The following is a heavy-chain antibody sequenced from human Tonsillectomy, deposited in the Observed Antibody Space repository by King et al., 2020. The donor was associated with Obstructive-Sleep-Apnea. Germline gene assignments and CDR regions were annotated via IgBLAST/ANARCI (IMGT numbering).Heavy chain of an antibody. CDR3: ASGYYPDY. J-gene: IGHJ4*02. V-gene: IGHV3-30*04. Sequence: VQLVESGGGVVQPGRSLRLSCAASGFIFSSYAMHWVRQAPGKGLEWVAVISYDGSNQYYAESVKGRFTVSRDNSKNTLYLQMNSLRAEDTALYYCASGYYPDYWGQGILVTVSS. D-gene: IGHD2/OR15-2a*01. CDR1: GFIFSSYA. CDR2: ISYDGSNQ.